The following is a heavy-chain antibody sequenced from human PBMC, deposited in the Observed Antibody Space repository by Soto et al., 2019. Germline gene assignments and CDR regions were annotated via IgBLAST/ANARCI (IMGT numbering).Heavy chain of an antibody. D-gene: IGHD5-18*01. CDR2: IKQDGSEK. CDR3: ARPRIQLWAPDGFHI. J-gene: IGHJ3*02. Sequence: PGGSLRLSCAASGSTFSGYDMSWVRQAPGKGLEWVANIKQDGSEKTYVDSVKGRFTISRDNAEKSLSLQMSSLRAEDTAVYYCARPRIQLWAPDGFHIWGQGTMVTVSS. CDR1: GSTFSGYD. V-gene: IGHV3-7*01.